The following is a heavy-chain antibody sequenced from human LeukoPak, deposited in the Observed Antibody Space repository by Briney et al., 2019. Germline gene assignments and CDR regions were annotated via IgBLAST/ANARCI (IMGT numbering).Heavy chain of an antibody. CDR1: GFTFSGYG. J-gene: IGHJ6*03. CDR3: ARGTVTDYYYYMDV. V-gene: IGHV3-30*03. CDR2: ISYDGSNK. D-gene: IGHD4-17*01. Sequence: GGSLRLSCAASGFTFSGYGMHGVRQAPGKGLEGVAVISYDGSNKYYADSVKGRFTISRDNSKNTLYLQMNSLRAEDTALYYCARGTVTDYYYYMDVWGKGTTVTVSS.